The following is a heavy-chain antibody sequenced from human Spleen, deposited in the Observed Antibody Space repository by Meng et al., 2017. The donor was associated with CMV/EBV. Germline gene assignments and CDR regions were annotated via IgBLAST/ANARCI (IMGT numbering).Heavy chain of an antibody. J-gene: IGHJ4*02. D-gene: IGHD2-2*02. CDR3: AAAPYCDRPTCYSTLPH. Sequence: SVKVSCKASGFTFTTSVVQWVRQARGQRLEWVGWIVVGSGDTNIAQKFQERVTITRDLSTSTAYMELSSLISEDTAVYFCAAAPYCDRPTCYSTLPHWGQGTLVTVSS. CDR2: IVVGSGDT. CDR1: GFTFTTSV. V-gene: IGHV1-58*01.